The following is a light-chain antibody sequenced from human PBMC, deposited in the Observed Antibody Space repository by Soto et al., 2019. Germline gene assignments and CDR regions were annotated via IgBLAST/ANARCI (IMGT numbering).Light chain of an antibody. Sequence: EIALTQSPGTLSLSPGERATLSCRASQSVSSSYLAWYQQKPGQAPRLLIYGTSSRATAIPDRFSGSGAGTDFTLTISRLEPEDFAGYYCQQYGSSSWTFGQGTKVEIK. V-gene: IGKV3-20*01. CDR3: QQYGSSSWT. J-gene: IGKJ1*01. CDR1: QSVSSSY. CDR2: GTS.